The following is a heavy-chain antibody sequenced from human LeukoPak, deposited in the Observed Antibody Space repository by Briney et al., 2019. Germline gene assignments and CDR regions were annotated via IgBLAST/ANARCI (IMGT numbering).Heavy chain of an antibody. CDR3: GVSYYYYMDV. V-gene: IGHV3-73*01. CDR1: GFTFSGSA. J-gene: IGHJ6*03. CDR2: IRSKANSYAT. D-gene: IGHD2-8*01. Sequence: GGSLRLSCAAAGFTFSGSAMHWVRQASGKGLGWVGRIRSKANSYATAYAASVKGRFTISRDDSNNTAYLQMNSLKTEDTAVYYCGVSYYYYMDVWGKGTTVTVSS.